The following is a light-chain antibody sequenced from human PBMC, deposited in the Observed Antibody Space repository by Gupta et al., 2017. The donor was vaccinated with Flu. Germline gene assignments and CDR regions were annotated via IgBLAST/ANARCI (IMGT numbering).Light chain of an antibody. CDR3: QQYNSFPLT. CDR1: QGINKY. J-gene: IGKJ4*01. Sequence: GDRVTITCGASQGINKYLFWFQQKPGKAHKSLIIDASSLQGGAPSRFSGSGSGTDFTLTISSLQPEDFAIYYCQQYNSFPLTFGGGTKVEIK. CDR2: DAS. V-gene: IGKV1-16*01.